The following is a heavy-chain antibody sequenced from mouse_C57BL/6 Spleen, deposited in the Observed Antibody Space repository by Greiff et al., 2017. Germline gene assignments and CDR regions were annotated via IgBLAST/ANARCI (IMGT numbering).Heavy chain of an antibody. CDR2: IRNKANGYTT. CDR1: GFTFTDYY. J-gene: IGHJ1*03. D-gene: IGHD1-2*01. V-gene: IGHV7-3*01. Sequence: EVQRVESGGGLVQPGGSLSLSCAASGFTFTDYYMSWVRQPPGKALEWLGFIRNKANGYTTEYSASVKGRFTISRDNSQSILYLQMNALRAEDSATYYCARYDTTASWYFDVWGTGTTVTVSS. CDR3: ARYDTTASWYFDV.